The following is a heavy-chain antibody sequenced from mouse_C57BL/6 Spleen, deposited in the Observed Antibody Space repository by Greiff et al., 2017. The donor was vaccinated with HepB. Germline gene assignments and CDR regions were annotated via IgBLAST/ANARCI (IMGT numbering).Heavy chain of an antibody. CDR2: ISSGGSYT. Sequence: EVQGVESGGDLVKPGGSLKLSCAASGFTFSSYGMSWVRQTPDKRLEWVATISSGGSYTYYPDSVKGRFTISRDNAKNTLYLQMSSLKSEDTAMYYCARQGLLRNFDVWGTGTTVTVSS. CDR1: GFTFSSYG. CDR3: ARQGLLRNFDV. D-gene: IGHD2-3*01. J-gene: IGHJ1*03. V-gene: IGHV5-6*01.